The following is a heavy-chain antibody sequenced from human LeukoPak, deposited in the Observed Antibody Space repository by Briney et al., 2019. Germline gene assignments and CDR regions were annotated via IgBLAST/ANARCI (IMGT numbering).Heavy chain of an antibody. V-gene: IGHV4-38-2*02. CDR2: IDYSGIT. Sequence: SETLSLTCTVSGYSISNFYYWGWIRQPPGKGLEWIASIDYSGITYYHPSLKSRVTMSVDTSKNQFSLKLSSVTAADAAVYYCARDCSGGNCYSGVIDYWGQGTLVTVSS. CDR3: ARDCSGGNCYSGVIDY. J-gene: IGHJ4*02. D-gene: IGHD2-15*01. CDR1: GYSISNFYY.